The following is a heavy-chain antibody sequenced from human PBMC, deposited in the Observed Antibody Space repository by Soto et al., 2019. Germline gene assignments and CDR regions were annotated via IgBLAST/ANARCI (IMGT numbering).Heavy chain of an antibody. J-gene: IGHJ4*02. D-gene: IGHD1-26*01. Sequence: QVQLVQSGAEVKEPGASVKVSCRASGYRFTGYYMHLVREAPGEGLEWMGWINPKNGGTNLAQKLEGRVTITRDTSTKTVYLEPSSLRSDDAAEYFCALGHLVMVGANPGLDCWRQATLVTVSS. V-gene: IGHV1-2*02. CDR2: INPKNGGT. CDR3: ALGHLVMVGANPGLDC. CDR1: GYRFTGYY.